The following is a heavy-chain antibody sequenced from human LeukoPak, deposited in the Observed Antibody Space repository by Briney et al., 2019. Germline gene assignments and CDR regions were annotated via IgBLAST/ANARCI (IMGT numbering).Heavy chain of an antibody. CDR1: GFTFSSYA. V-gene: IGHV3-23*01. Sequence: GGSLRLSCAASGFTFSSYALSWVRQAPGKGLEWVSAISGSGSSTYYADSVKGRFTISRSNSKNTLYLQMNSLRAEDTAVYYCARDREYYYDSSGYLDYWGQGTLVTVSS. D-gene: IGHD3-22*01. CDR2: ISGSGSST. J-gene: IGHJ4*02. CDR3: ARDREYYYDSSGYLDY.